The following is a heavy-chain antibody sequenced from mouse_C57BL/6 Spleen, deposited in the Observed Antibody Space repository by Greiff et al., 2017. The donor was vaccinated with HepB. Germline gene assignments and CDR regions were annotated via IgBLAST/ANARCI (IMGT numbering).Heavy chain of an antibody. J-gene: IGHJ1*03. D-gene: IGHD2-1*01. Sequence: VQLQQSGPVLVKPGASVKMSCKASGYTFTDYYMNWVKQSHGKSLEWIGVINPYNGGTSYNQKFKGKATLTVDKSSSTAYMELNSLTSEDSAVYYCARDDYYGRGDWYFDVWGTGTTVTVSS. CDR3: ARDDYYGRGDWYFDV. V-gene: IGHV1-19*01. CDR1: GYTFTDYY. CDR2: INPYNGGT.